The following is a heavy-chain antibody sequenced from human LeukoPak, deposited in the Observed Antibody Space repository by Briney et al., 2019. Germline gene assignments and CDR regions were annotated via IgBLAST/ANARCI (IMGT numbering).Heavy chain of an antibody. Sequence: ASVKVSCKASGYTFTGCFIHYVRQAPGQGLEWMGWIDPDSDNIRYSETFKDRVTMTRDTSTNTAYMELSWLRSDDTAVYYCARSAYNYGYVYFDHWGQGTLVIVSS. CDR1: GYTFTGCF. CDR3: ARSAYNYGYVYFDH. CDR2: IDPDSDNI. J-gene: IGHJ4*02. D-gene: IGHD5-18*01. V-gene: IGHV1-2*02.